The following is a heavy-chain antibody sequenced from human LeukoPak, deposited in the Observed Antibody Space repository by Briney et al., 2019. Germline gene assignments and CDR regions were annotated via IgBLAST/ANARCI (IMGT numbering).Heavy chain of an antibody. V-gene: IGHV3-7*01. Sequence: QPGGSLRLSCGARGFSFLSSWGSRVRQAPGKGPGWVANIKQDGSEKYYVDSVKGRFTISRDNAKNSLYLQMNSLRAEDTAVYFCSSDVYSRISSFGVVSDAFDIWGQGTMVTVSS. CDR1: GFSFLSSW. D-gene: IGHD3-3*01. CDR3: SSDVYSRISSFGVVSDAFDI. CDR2: IKQDGSEK. J-gene: IGHJ3*02.